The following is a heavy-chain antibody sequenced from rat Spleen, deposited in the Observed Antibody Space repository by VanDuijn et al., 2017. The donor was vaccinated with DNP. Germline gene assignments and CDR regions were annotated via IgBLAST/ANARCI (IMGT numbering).Heavy chain of an antibody. D-gene: IGHD1-1*01. Sequence: EVQLVESGGGPAQPGRSLKLSCAASGFTFSNYDMAWVRQAPTKGLEWVTSISPTGGGTFYPDSVEGRFTISRDNAKSTLYLQMNSLRSEDTATYYCTIYYYSGEGFDYWGQGVMVTVSS. CDR1: GFTFSNYD. CDR2: ISPTGGGT. V-gene: IGHV5-27*01. J-gene: IGHJ2*01. CDR3: TIYYYSGEGFDY.